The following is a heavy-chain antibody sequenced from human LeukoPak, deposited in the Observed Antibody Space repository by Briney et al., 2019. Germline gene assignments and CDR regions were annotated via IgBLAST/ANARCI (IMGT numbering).Heavy chain of an antibody. CDR3: AKKFPGVSYYFDF. CDR1: GFSLNNFD. D-gene: IGHD2-8*01. V-gene: IGHV3-23*01. Sequence: GGSLRLSCTASGFSLNNFDMTWVRQTPGKGLEYVSSIGSAGHTFYAGSLKGRFFISRDTSKSTVYLQVNSLRGEDTAVYFCAKKFPGVSYYFDFWGQGTLVTVSS. J-gene: IGHJ4*02. CDR2: IGSAGHT.